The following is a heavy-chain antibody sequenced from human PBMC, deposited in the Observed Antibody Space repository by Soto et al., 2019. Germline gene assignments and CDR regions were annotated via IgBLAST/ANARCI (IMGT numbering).Heavy chain of an antibody. CDR2: INPNSGGT. CDR1: GYTFTGYY. CDR3: ARTYGDYGTYYYYGMDV. Sequence: ASVKVSCKASGYTFTGYYMHWVRQAPGQGLEWMGWINPNSGGTNYAQKFQGRVTMTRDTSISTAYMELSRLRSDDTAVYYCARTYGDYGTYYYYGMDVWGQGTTVTVSS. D-gene: IGHD4-17*01. J-gene: IGHJ6*02. V-gene: IGHV1-2*02.